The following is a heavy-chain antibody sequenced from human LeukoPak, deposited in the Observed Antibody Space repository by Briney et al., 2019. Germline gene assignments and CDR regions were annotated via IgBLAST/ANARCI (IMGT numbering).Heavy chain of an antibody. J-gene: IGHJ4*02. Sequence: ASVKVSCKASGYTFTSCGISWVRQAPGQGLEWMGWISAYNGNTNYAQKLQGRVTMTTDTSTSTAYMELRSLRSDDTAVYYCARDHPTYYYDSSGYYVFDYWGQGTLVTVSS. CDR1: GYTFTSCG. D-gene: IGHD3-22*01. CDR2: ISAYNGNT. CDR3: ARDHPTYYYDSSGYYVFDY. V-gene: IGHV1-18*01.